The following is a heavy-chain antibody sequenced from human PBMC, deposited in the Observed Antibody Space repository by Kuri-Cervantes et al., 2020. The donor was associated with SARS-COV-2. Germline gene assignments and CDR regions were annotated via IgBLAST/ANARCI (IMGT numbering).Heavy chain of an antibody. CDR1: GFTFSSYS. Sequence: GESLKISCAASGFTFSSYSMNWVRQAPGKGLEWVSYISSSSSYTNYADSVKGRFTISRDNAKNSLYLQMNSLRAEDTAVYYCARGGSGTIRNWFDPWGQGTLVTVSS. D-gene: IGHD2-15*01. CDR2: ISSSSSYT. J-gene: IGHJ5*02. V-gene: IGHV3-21*05. CDR3: ARGGSGTIRNWFDP.